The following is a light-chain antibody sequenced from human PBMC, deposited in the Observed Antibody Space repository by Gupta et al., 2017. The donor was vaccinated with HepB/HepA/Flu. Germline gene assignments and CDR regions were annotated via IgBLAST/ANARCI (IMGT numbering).Light chain of an antibody. V-gene: IGKV2-28*01. CDR2: LSS. Sequence: DIVMTQSPLSLPVTPGEPASISCRSSQSLLHSNGYTYLDWYLQKPGQSPQLLIYLSSLRASGVPDRFSASASGTDFTLKINIVDAEDVRVYYCRQWPPTAITFGGGTKVEIK. CDR3: RQWPPTAIT. CDR1: QSLLHSNGYTY. J-gene: IGKJ4*01.